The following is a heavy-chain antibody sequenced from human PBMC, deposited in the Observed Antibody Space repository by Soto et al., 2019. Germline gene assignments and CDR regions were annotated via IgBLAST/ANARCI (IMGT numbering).Heavy chain of an antibody. V-gene: IGHV1-18*01. Sequence: ASVKVSCKASGYTFATYGFSWVRQAPGQGLEWMGWISASNGNTNYAQKLRGRVTMTTDTSTITAYMELRSLRSDDTAVFYCARSGRSWNLREFDYWGQGTLVTVSS. D-gene: IGHD6-13*01. CDR1: GYTFATYG. CDR2: ISASNGNT. J-gene: IGHJ4*02. CDR3: ARSGRSWNLREFDY.